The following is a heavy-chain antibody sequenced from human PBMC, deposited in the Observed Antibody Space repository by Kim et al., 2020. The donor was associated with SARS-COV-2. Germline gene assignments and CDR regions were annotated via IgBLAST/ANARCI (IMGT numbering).Heavy chain of an antibody. V-gene: IGHV4-61*01. Sequence: SETLSLTCTVSGGSVSSGSYYWSWIRQPPGKGLEWIGYIYYSGSTNYNPSLKSRVTISVDTSKNQFSLKLSSVTAADTAVYYCASPSESYDFWSGYYRWGQGTLVTVSS. CDR3: ASPSESYDFWSGYYR. J-gene: IGHJ4*02. D-gene: IGHD3-3*01. CDR2: IYYSGST. CDR1: GGSVSSGSYY.